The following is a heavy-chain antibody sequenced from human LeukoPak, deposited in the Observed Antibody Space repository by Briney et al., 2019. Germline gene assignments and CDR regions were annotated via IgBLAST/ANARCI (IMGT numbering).Heavy chain of an antibody. V-gene: IGHV3-64D*06. Sequence: GALRLSCSVSGFTFSTYVMHWVRQAPGKGLEYDSAISSNGDNTYYADSVKGRFTISRDNSKNTLYLQMSSLRADDTAVYYCVRGTGYWGQGTLVTVSS. CDR2: ISSNGDNT. CDR1: GFTFSTYV. CDR3: VRGTGY. J-gene: IGHJ4*02.